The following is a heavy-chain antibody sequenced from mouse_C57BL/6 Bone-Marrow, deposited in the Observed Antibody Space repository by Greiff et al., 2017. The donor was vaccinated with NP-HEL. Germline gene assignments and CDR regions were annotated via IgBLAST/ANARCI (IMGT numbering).Heavy chain of an antibody. D-gene: IGHD1-1*01. V-gene: IGHV1-50*01. CDR2: IDPSDSYT. CDR3: ARWTVVATDY. J-gene: IGHJ2*01. CDR1: GYTFTSYW. Sequence: VKLQQPGAELVKPGASVKLSCKASGYTFTSYWMQWVKQRPGQGLEWIGEIDPSDSYTNYNQKFKGKATLTVDTSSSTAYMQLSSLTSEDSAVYYCARWTVVATDYWGQGTTLTVSS.